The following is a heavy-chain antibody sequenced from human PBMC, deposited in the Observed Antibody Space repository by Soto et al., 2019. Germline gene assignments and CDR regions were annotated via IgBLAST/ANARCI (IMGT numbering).Heavy chain of an antibody. D-gene: IGHD3-3*01. Sequence: SETLSLTCTVSGGSISSSSYYWGWIRQPPGKGLEWIGSIYYSGSTYYNPSLKSRVTISVDTSKNQFSLKLSSVTAADTAVYYCARQRLVLRFLEWSQPILNWFDPWGQGTLVTVSS. J-gene: IGHJ5*02. V-gene: IGHV4-39*01. CDR1: GGSISSSSYY. CDR2: IYYSGST. CDR3: ARQRLVLRFLEWSQPILNWFDP.